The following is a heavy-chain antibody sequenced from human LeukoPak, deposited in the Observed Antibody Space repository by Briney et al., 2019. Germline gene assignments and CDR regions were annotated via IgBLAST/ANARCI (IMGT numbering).Heavy chain of an antibody. CDR1: GGSISSYY. V-gene: IGHV4-59*01. Sequence: SETLSLTCTVSGGSISSYYWSWIRQPPGKGLEWIGYIYYSGSTNYNPSLESRVTLSVDPSRNQFSLKLSSATAADTAVYYCARGNYGSGSYPFFDFWGQGTLVTVSS. D-gene: IGHD3-10*01. CDR3: ARGNYGSGSYPFFDF. CDR2: IYYSGST. J-gene: IGHJ4*02.